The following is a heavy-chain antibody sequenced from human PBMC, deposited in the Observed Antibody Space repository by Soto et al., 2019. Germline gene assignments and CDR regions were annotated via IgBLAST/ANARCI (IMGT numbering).Heavy chain of an antibody. J-gene: IGHJ4*02. CDR2: INHSGGT. CDR1: GGSFSGYY. CDR3: ARGLDY. V-gene: IGHV4-34*01. Sequence: QVQLQQWGAGLLKPSETLSLTCAVYGGSFSGYYWSWIRQPPGKGLEWIGEINHSGGTNYNPSLKSRVTISVDTYKNQFSLKLSSVTAADTAVYYCARGLDYWGQGTLVTVAS.